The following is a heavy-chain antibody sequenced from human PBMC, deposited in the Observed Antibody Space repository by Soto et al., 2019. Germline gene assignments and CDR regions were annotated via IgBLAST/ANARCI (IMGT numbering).Heavy chain of an antibody. CDR3: AKVSGIGDYVIDP. CDR2: ISYDGSNK. CDR1: GFTFSSYG. D-gene: IGHD4-17*01. V-gene: IGHV3-30*18. J-gene: IGHJ5*02. Sequence: QVQLVESGGGVVQPGRSLRLSCAASGFTFSSYGMHWVRQAPGKGLEWVAVISYDGSNKYYADSVKGRFTISRDNSKNTLYLQMNSLRAEDTAVYYCAKVSGIGDYVIDPWGQGTLVTVSS.